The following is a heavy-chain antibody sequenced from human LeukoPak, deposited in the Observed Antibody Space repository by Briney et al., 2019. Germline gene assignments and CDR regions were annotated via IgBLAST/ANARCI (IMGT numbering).Heavy chain of an antibody. Sequence: PGGTLRLSCVASRFTFSNYWMTWVRQAPGQGLEWVSYISSSGSTIYYADSVKGRFTISRDNAKNSLYLQMNSLRAEDTAVYYCAELGITMIGGVWGKGTTVTISS. CDR2: ISSSGSTI. J-gene: IGHJ6*04. D-gene: IGHD3-10*02. V-gene: IGHV3-48*04. CDR3: AELGITMIGGV. CDR1: RFTFSNYW.